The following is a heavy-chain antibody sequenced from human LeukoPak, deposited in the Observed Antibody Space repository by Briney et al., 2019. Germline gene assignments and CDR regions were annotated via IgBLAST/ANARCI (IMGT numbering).Heavy chain of an antibody. J-gene: IGHJ5*02. CDR1: GGSFSGYY. CDR2: INHSGST. CDR3: ARGGRGNWFDP. D-gene: IGHD3-10*01. V-gene: IGHV4-34*01. Sequence: SETLSLTCAVYGGSFSGYYWSWIRQPPGKGLERIGEINHSGSTNYNPSLKSRVTISVDTSKNQFSLKLSSVTAADTAVYYCARGGRGNWFDPWGQGTLVTVSS.